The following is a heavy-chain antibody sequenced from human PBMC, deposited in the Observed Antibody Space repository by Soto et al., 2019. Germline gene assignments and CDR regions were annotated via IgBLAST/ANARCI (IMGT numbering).Heavy chain of an antibody. CDR3: ARGPNIAAAGSYYFDY. V-gene: IGHV4-34*01. J-gene: IGHJ4*02. Sequence: SETLSLTCAVYGGSFSGYYWSWIRQPPGEGLEWIGEINHSGSTNYNPSLKSRVTISVDTSKNQFSLKLSSVTAADTAVYYCARGPNIAAAGSYYFDYWGQGTLVTVSS. D-gene: IGHD6-13*01. CDR2: INHSGST. CDR1: GGSFSGYY.